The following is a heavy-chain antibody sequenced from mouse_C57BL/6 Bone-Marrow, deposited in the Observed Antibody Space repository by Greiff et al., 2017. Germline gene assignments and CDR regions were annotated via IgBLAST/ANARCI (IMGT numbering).Heavy chain of an antibody. J-gene: IGHJ1*03. D-gene: IGHD2-1*01. CDR2: INPGSGGT. Sequence: QVQLKQSGAELVRPGTSVKVSCKASGYAFTNYLIEWVKQRPGQGLEWIGVINPGSGGTNYNEKFKGKATLTADKSSSTASMKPSSLTSEDSAVYLYARLNGNYEDWYFDVWGTGTTVTVSS. V-gene: IGHV1-54*01. CDR3: ARLNGNYEDWYFDV. CDR1: GYAFTNYL.